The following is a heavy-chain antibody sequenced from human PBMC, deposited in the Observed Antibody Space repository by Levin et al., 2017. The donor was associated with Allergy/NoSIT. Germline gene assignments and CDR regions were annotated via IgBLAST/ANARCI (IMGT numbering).Heavy chain of an antibody. V-gene: IGHV3-23*01. CDR1: GFTFNSYA. J-gene: IGHJ4*02. Sequence: PGGSLRLSCAASGFTFNSYAMSWVRQAPGKGLEWVSAIGDSGGTIYFADSVKGRFSISRDNSKNTLYLQMNSLRAEDTAIYYCAKEARSTVTYYFDSWGQGTLVTVSS. CDR2: IGDSGGTI. D-gene: IGHD4-17*01. CDR3: AKEARSTVTYYFDS.